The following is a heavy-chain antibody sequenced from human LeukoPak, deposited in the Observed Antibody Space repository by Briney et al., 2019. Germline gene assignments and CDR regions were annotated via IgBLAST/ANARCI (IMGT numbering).Heavy chain of an antibody. Sequence: SETLSLTCTVSGGSVSSGSYYWSWIRQPPGKGLEWIGYIYYSGSTNYNPSLKSRVTISVDTSKNQFSLKLSSVTAADTAVYYCARDLPYYDILTGYNAFDIGGKGTMVTV. CDR3: ARDLPYYDILTGYNAFDI. CDR1: GGSVSSGSYY. CDR2: IYYSGST. J-gene: IGHJ3*02. V-gene: IGHV4-61*01. D-gene: IGHD3-9*01.